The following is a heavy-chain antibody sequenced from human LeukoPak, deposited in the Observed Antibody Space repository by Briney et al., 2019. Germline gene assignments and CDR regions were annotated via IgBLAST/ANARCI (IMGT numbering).Heavy chain of an antibody. CDR2: ISGSGGST. J-gene: IGHJ5*02. CDR1: GFTFAGYA. Sequence: GGSLRLSCAASGFTFAGYAMSWVRQAPGKGLEWVSAISGSGGSTYYAVHGKGRFTIPRENSRNTLSLQMNSLIAEDTAVYYCAKDRSSTSCACPGYNWFDPWGQGTLVTVSP. D-gene: IGHD2-2*01. CDR3: AKDRSSTSCACPGYNWFDP. V-gene: IGHV3-23*01.